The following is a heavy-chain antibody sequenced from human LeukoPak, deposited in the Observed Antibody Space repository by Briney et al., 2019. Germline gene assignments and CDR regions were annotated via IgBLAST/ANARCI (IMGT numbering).Heavy chain of an antibody. D-gene: IGHD1-26*01. Sequence: GGSLRLSCAASGFAFTDYDMHWVRQATGGGLEWVSSIGKAGDTYYADSVKGRFTISRDNAKNSLDLQMNSLRGEDTAVYYCARYRGKGTSWPLDVWGQGTIVTVSS. CDR1: GFAFTDYD. V-gene: IGHV3-13*01. CDR2: IGKAGDT. J-gene: IGHJ3*01. CDR3: ARYRGKGTSWPLDV.